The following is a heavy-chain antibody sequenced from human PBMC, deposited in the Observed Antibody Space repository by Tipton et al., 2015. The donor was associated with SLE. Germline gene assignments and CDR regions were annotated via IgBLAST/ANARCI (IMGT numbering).Heavy chain of an antibody. V-gene: IGHV3-74*01. J-gene: IGHJ4*02. Sequence: SLRLSCAASGFSFSTYSMNWVRQAPGTGLVWVSHISIDGSIISYADSVRGRFTISRDYAKNTLYLQMNNLRAEDTAVYYCVREGFSGYGCLDYWGQGTLVTVSS. D-gene: IGHD5-12*01. CDR2: ISIDGSII. CDR3: VREGFSGYGCLDY. CDR1: GFSFSTYS.